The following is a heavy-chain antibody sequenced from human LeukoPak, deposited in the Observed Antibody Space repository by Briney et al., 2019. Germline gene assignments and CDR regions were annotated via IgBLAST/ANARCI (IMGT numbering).Heavy chain of an antibody. Sequence: ASVKVSCKASGYTFTGYYMHWVRQAPGQGLEWMGRINPNSGGTNYAQKFQGRVTMTRDTSISTAYMKLSRLRFDDTAVYYCAREQGNRITGTTGSDMDVWGQGTTVTVSS. D-gene: IGHD1-7*01. J-gene: IGHJ6*02. CDR3: AREQGNRITGTTGSDMDV. CDR1: GYTFTGYY. V-gene: IGHV1-2*06. CDR2: INPNSGGT.